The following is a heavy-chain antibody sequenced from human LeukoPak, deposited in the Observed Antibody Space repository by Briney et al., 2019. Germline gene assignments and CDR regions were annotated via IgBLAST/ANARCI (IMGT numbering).Heavy chain of an antibody. Sequence: SETLSLTCTVSGGSISSYYWSWIRQPAGKGLEWIGRIYTSGSTNYNPSLKSRVTMSVDTSKNQFSLKLSSVTAADTAVYYCAKKRYYYDGGGYEFNYWGQETLSPSPQ. CDR3: AKKRYYYDGGGYEFNY. V-gene: IGHV4-4*07. J-gene: IGHJ4*02. D-gene: IGHD3-22*01. CDR2: IYTSGST. CDR1: GGSISSYY.